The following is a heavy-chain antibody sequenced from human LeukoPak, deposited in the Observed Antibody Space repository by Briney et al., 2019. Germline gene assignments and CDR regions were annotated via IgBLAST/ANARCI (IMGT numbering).Heavy chain of an antibody. V-gene: IGHV4-38-2*02. Sequence: PSETLSLTCAVSGYSISSGYYWGWIRQPPGKGLEWIGSIYHSGSTYYNPSLKSRVTISVDTSKNQFSLKLSSVTAADTAVYYCAREGDYGDPLYYFDYWGQGTLVTVSS. CDR3: AREGDYGDPLYYFDY. CDR2: IYHSGST. D-gene: IGHD4-17*01. J-gene: IGHJ4*02. CDR1: GYSISSGYY.